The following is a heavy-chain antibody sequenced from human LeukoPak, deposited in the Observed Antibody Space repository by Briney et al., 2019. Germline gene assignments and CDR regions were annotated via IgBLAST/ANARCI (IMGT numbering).Heavy chain of an antibody. CDR1: GFTFSSYG. CDR2: ISYDGSNK. Sequence: GRSLRLSCAASGFTFSSYGMHWVRQAPGKGLEWVAVISYDGSNKYYADSVKGRFTISRDNSKNTLYLQMNSLRAEVTAVYYCAKDSVVICGGDCYRGDYYYGMDVWGQGTTVTVSS. J-gene: IGHJ6*02. CDR3: AKDSVVICGGDCYRGDYYYGMDV. D-gene: IGHD2-21*02. V-gene: IGHV3-30*18.